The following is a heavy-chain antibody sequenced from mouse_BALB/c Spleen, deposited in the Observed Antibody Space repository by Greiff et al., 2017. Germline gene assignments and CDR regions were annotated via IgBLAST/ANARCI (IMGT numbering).Heavy chain of an antibody. V-gene: IGHV1-7*01. CDR2: INPSTGYT. D-gene: IGHD2-3*01. CDR1: GYTFTSYW. CDR3: ARRYIYDG. J-gene: IGHJ4*01. Sequence: QVQLKQSGAELAKPGASVKMSCKASGYTFTSYWMHWVKQRPGQGLEWIGYINPSTGYTEYNQKFKDKATLTADKSSSTAYMQLSSLTSEDSAVYYCARRYIYDGWGQGTSVTVSS.